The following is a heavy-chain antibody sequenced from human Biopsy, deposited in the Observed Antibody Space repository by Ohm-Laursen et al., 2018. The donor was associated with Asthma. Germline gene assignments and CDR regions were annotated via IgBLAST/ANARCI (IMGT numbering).Heavy chain of an antibody. D-gene: IGHD1-1*01. CDR2: IYYSGST. CDR1: GGSFSSYY. J-gene: IGHJ5*02. CDR3: ARLSLNDSLDP. V-gene: IGHV4-59*08. Sequence: SETLSLTCAVYGGSFSSYYWSWIRQPPGKGLEWIGYIYYSGSTNYNPSLKSRVTISVDTSKNQLSLKLSSVTAADTAVFYCARLSLNDSLDPWGRGTLVTVSS.